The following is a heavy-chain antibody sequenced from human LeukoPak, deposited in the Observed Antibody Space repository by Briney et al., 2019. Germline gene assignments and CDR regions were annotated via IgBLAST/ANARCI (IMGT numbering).Heavy chain of an antibody. Sequence: SETLSLTCTVSGGFISSGDYYWSWIRQHPGKGLEWIGYIYYSESTYYNPSPKSQVTITVDKSKNQLSLKLSSATAADTAVYYWARDYGPGRGGVATINRIVAPRDRRPGWFDPWGQGTLVTVSS. D-gene: IGHD5-12*01. V-gene: IGHV4-31*01. CDR2: IYYSEST. CDR3: ARDYGPGRGGVATINRIVAPRDRRPGWFDP. J-gene: IGHJ5*02. CDR1: GGFISSGDYY.